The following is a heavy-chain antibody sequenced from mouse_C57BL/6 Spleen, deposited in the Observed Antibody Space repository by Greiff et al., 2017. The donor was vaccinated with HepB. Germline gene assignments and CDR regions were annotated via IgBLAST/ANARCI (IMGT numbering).Heavy chain of an antibody. Sequence: QVQLQQSGPELVKPGASVKISCKASGYAFSSSWMNWVKQRPGKGLEWIGRIYPGDGDTNYNGKFKGKATLTADKSSSTAYMQLSSLTSEDSAVYFCALYYGSSYVGYWGQGTTLTVSS. CDR1: GYAFSSSW. D-gene: IGHD1-1*01. CDR3: ALYYGSSYVGY. CDR2: IYPGDGDT. V-gene: IGHV1-82*01. J-gene: IGHJ2*01.